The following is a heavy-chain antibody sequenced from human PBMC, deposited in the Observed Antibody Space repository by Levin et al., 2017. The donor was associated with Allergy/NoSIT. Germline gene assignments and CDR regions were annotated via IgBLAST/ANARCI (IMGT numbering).Heavy chain of an antibody. J-gene: IGHJ4*02. CDR3: ARVTSPYYDILTGHFDY. D-gene: IGHD3-9*01. CDR1: GGTFSSYA. V-gene: IGHV1-69*01. Sequence: KISCKASGGTFSSYAISWVRQAPGQGLEWMGGIIPIFGTANYAQKFQGRVTITADESTSTAYMELSSLRSEDTAVYYCARVTSPYYDILTGHFDYWGQGTLVTVSS. CDR2: IIPIFGTA.